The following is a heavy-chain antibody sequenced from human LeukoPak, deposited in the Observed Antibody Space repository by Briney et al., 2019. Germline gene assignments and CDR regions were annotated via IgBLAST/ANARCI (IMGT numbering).Heavy chain of an antibody. Sequence: SETLSLTCAVYGGSFSGYYWSWIRQPPGKGLEWIGEINHSGSTNYNPSLKSRVTVSVDTSKNQFSLKLSSVTAADTAVYYCARRVGSGSYSDWLDPWGQGTLVTVSS. CDR3: ARRVGSGSYSDWLDP. V-gene: IGHV4-34*01. CDR1: GGSFSGYY. CDR2: INHSGST. D-gene: IGHD3-10*01. J-gene: IGHJ5*02.